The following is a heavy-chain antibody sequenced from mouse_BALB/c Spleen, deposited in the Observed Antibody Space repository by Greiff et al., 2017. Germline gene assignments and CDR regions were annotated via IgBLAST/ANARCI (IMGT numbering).Heavy chain of an antibody. Sequence: EVQGVESGGDLVKPGGSLKLSCAASGFTFSSYGMSWVRQTPDKRLEWVATISSGGSYTYYPDSVKGRFTISRDNAKNTLYLQMSSLKSEDTAMYYCARPPITTVVATPFAYWGQGTLVTVSA. CDR1: GFTFSSYG. D-gene: IGHD1-1*01. CDR3: ARPPITTVVATPFAY. V-gene: IGHV5-6*01. J-gene: IGHJ3*01. CDR2: ISSGGSYT.